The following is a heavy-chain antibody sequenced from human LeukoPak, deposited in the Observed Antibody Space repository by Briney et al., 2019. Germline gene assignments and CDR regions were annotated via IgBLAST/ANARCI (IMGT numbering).Heavy chain of an antibody. CDR3: ATMRGYCSSPTCQDS. V-gene: IGHV4-34*01. Sequence: PSETLSLTCAVYGGPFSGHYWRWIRQPPGKGLEWIGEINHSGSANYSPSLKSRVALSVDTSKNQFSLKLSSVTAADTAMYYCATMRGYCSSPTCQDSWGQGALVTVSS. J-gene: IGHJ4*02. D-gene: IGHD2-2*01. CDR2: INHSGSA. CDR1: GGPFSGHY.